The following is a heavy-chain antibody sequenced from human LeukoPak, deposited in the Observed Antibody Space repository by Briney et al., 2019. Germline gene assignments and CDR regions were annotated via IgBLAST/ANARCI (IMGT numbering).Heavy chain of an antibody. Sequence: PSETLSLTCTVSGGSISSYYWSWIRQPPGKGLEWIGYIYYSGSTNYNPSLKSRVTISVDTSKNQFSLKLSSVTAADTAVYYCARGRVMYYYDSSRNNYFDYWGQGTLVTVSS. CDR2: IYYSGST. CDR1: GGSISSYY. D-gene: IGHD3-22*01. J-gene: IGHJ4*02. CDR3: ARGRVMYYYDSSRNNYFDY. V-gene: IGHV4-59*08.